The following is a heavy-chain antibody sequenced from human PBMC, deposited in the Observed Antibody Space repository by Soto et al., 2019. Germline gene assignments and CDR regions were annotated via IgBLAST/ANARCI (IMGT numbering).Heavy chain of an antibody. Sequence: QVQLQQWGAGLLKPSETLSLTCAVYGGSFSGYYWSWIRQPPGKGLEWIGEINHSGSTNYNPSLKSRVTISVDTSKNQFSLKLSSVTAADTSVYYCARREGYDIWTGYYNLDYWGQGTLVTVSS. CDR2: INHSGST. CDR3: ARREGYDIWTGYYNLDY. V-gene: IGHV4-34*01. D-gene: IGHD3-9*01. CDR1: GGSFSGYY. J-gene: IGHJ4*02.